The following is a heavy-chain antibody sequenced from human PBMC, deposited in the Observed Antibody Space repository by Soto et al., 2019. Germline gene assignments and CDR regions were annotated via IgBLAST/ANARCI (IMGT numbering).Heavy chain of an antibody. Sequence: GGSLRLSCAASGFTFSSYSMNWVRQVPGKGLEWVSYISSSSSTIYYADSVKGRFTISRDNAKNSLCLQMNSLRAEDTAVYYCARDRAFNIVVVPAPGWFDPWGQGTLVTVSS. CDR3: ARDRAFNIVVVPAPGWFDP. CDR1: GFTFSSYS. J-gene: IGHJ5*02. V-gene: IGHV3-48*01. CDR2: ISSSSSTI. D-gene: IGHD2-2*01.